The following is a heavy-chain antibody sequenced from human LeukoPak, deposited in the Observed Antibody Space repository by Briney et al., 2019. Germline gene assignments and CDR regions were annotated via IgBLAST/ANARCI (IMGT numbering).Heavy chain of an antibody. D-gene: IGHD3-22*01. V-gene: IGHV1-2*02. Sequence: ASVKVSCKASGYTFTGYYMHWVRQAPGQGLEWMGWINPNSGGTNYAQKFRGRVTMTRDTPISTAYMELTSLRSDDTAVYYCARAEVIDYWGQGTLVTVSS. J-gene: IGHJ4*02. CDR2: INPNSGGT. CDR3: ARAEVIDY. CDR1: GYTFTGYY.